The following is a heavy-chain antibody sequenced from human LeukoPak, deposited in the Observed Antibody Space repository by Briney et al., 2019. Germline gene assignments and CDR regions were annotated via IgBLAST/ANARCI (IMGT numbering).Heavy chain of an antibody. CDR1: GFTFSDYY. CDR3: SRGSFSGRAPFDY. D-gene: IGHD3-10*01. J-gene: IGHJ4*02. V-gene: IGHV3-11*06. Sequence: GGSLRLSCAASGFTFSDYYMTWIRQAPGKGLEWDSYISRSSSYTNHAGSVKGRFTISRGKAKNSLYLQMKSRRPGDTSVCSSSRGSFSGRAPFDYWGQGPLVTVS. CDR2: ISRSSSYT.